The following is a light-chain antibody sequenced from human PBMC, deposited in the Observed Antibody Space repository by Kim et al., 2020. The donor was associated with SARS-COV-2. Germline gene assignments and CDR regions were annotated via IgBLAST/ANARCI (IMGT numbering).Light chain of an antibody. J-gene: IGKJ1*01. Sequence: LSPGERATLSCRASQSVNNYLAWYQQKPGQAPRLLIYETSNRATGIPARFSGSGSGTDFTLTISSLEPEDFAVYYCQQRTSWPLTFGQGTKVEIK. CDR2: ETS. V-gene: IGKV3-11*01. CDR3: QQRTSWPLT. CDR1: QSVNNY.